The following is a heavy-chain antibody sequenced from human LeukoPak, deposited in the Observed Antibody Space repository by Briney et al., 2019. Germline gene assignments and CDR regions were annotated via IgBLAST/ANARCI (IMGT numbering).Heavy chain of an antibody. CDR3: AKDRGGYKYGSYYFDY. Sequence: PGGSLRLSCAASGFTFSDYYMSWIRQAPGKGLEWVSYISSSGSTIYYADSVKGRFTISRDNSKNSLYLQMNSLRAEDTALYYCAKDRGGYKYGSYYFDYWGQGTLVTVSS. D-gene: IGHD5-18*01. V-gene: IGHV3-11*01. J-gene: IGHJ4*02. CDR2: ISSSGSTI. CDR1: GFTFSDYY.